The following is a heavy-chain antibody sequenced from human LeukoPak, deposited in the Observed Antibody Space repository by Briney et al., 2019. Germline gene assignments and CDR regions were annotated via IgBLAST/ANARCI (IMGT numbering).Heavy chain of an antibody. D-gene: IGHD6-13*01. CDR1: GGSFSGYY. V-gene: IGHV4-34*01. CDR3: ARGFYRLNGWLGNTIAAAGNVPFDY. CDR2: INHSGST. J-gene: IGHJ4*02. Sequence: KSSETLSLTCAVYGGSFSGYYWSWIRQPPGKGLEWIGEINHSGSTNYNPSLKSRVTISVDTSKNQFSLKLSSVTAADTAVYYCARGFYRLNGWLGNTIAAAGNVPFDYWGQGTLVTVSS.